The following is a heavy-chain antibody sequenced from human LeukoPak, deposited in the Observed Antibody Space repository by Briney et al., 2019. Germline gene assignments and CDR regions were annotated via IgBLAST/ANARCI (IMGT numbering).Heavy chain of an antibody. CDR2: ISWNSGSI. CDR1: GFTFDDYA. J-gene: IGHJ3*02. Sequence: GASLILSWAASGFTFDDYAMHWVRKAPGKGLEWVSGISWNSGSIGYADSVKGRFTISRDNAKNSLYLQMNSLRAEDTALYYCAKGYSSGWYRDDAFDIWGEGTMVTVSS. D-gene: IGHD6-19*01. CDR3: AKGYSSGWYRDDAFDI. V-gene: IGHV3-9*01.